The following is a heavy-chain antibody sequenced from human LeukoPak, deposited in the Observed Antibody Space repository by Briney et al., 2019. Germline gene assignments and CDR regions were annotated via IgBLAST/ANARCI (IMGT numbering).Heavy chain of an antibody. CDR3: ARGPASTELWLDYFDY. D-gene: IGHD3-22*01. CDR2: IHTRGST. V-gene: IGHV4-61*02. CDR1: GGSLSSGTYY. Sequence: PSQTLSLTCTVSGGSLSSGTYYWSWIRQPAGKGLEWIGRIHTRGSTNYNPSLKSRVTISVDTSKNQFSLKLNSVTAADTAVYYCARGPASTELWLDYFDYWGQGTLVTVSS. J-gene: IGHJ4*02.